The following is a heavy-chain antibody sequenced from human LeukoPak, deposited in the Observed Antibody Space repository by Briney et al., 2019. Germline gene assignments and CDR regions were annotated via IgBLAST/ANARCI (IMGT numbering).Heavy chain of an antibody. CDR1: GYTFSSFW. CDR2: ISFDGSDA. D-gene: IGHD1-7*01. Sequence: GGSLRLSCAASGYTFSSFWMHWVRQAPGKGLVWASCISFDGSDATYADSVKGRYTISRDNAKNTLHLQMDSLTVEDTAVYYCARDPNLWNYGLLGYWGQETLVTVSS. V-gene: IGHV3-74*01. CDR3: ARDPNLWNYGLLGY. J-gene: IGHJ4*02.